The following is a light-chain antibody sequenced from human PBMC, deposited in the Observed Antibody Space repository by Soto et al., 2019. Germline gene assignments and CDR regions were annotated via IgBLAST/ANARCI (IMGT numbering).Light chain of an antibody. V-gene: IGKV1-5*03. CDR3: QQYNSYPWT. CDR2: KAS. CDR1: QSISSW. Sequence: DIQMTQSPSSLSASVGDRFTITFRSSQSISSWLAWYQQKPGKAPKLLIYKASSLESGVPSRFSGSGSGTEFTLTISSLQSEDFATYYCQQYNSYPWTFGQGTKVDI. J-gene: IGKJ1*01.